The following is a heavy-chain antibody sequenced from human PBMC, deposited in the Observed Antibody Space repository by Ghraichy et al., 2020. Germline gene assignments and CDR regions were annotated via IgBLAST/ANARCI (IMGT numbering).Heavy chain of an antibody. V-gene: IGHV3-49*03. D-gene: IGHD3-9*01. CDR2: IRSKAYGGTT. CDR1: GFTFGDYA. Sequence: SCTASGFTFGDYAMSWFRQAPGKGLEWVGFIRSKAYGGTTEYAASVKGRFTISRDDSKSIAYLQMNSLKTEDTAVYYCTRDIEGHYDILTGRPYYFDYWGQGTLVTVSS. J-gene: IGHJ4*02. CDR3: TRDIEGHYDILTGRPYYFDY.